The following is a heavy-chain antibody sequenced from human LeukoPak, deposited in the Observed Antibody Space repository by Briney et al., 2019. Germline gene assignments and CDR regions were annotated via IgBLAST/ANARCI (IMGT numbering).Heavy chain of an antibody. V-gene: IGHV3-23*01. CDR2: ISGSGGST. Sequence: GGSLRLSCAASGFTFSSYAMSWVRQAPGKGLEWVSAISGSGGSTYYADSVKGRFTISRDDSKNTLYLQMNSLRAEDTAVYYCAKRHPYSSSSYYFDYWGQGTLVTVSS. CDR1: GFTFSSYA. D-gene: IGHD6-13*01. CDR3: AKRHPYSSSSYYFDY. J-gene: IGHJ4*02.